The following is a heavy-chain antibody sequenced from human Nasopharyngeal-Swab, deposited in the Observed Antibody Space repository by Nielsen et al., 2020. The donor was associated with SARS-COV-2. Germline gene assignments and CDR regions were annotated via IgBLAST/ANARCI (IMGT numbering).Heavy chain of an antibody. CDR3: ARIIRSYYYFDY. D-gene: IGHD3-10*01. Sequence: SETLSLTCGVYGGSLSGYHWSWIRQPPGKGLEDIGEITHIGSTDYNPSLKSRATISGDMSKNQFSLKLSSVTAADTAVYYCARIIRSYYYFDYWGQGTLVTVSS. CDR1: GGSLSGYH. CDR2: ITHIGST. J-gene: IGHJ4*02. V-gene: IGHV4-34*01.